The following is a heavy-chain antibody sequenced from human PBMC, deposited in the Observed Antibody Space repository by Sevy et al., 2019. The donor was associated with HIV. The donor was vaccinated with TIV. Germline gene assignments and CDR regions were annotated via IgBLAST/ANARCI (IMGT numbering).Heavy chain of an antibody. CDR1: GFTFSSYS. J-gene: IGHJ6*02. D-gene: IGHD4-17*01. Sequence: GGSLRLSCAASGFTFSSYSMNWVRQAPGKGLEWVSSISSSSSYIYYADSVKGQFTISRDNAKNSIYLQMNSLRAEDTAVYYCARDALTTDDYYYYGMDVWGQGTTVTVSS. CDR2: ISSSSSYI. CDR3: ARDALTTDDYYYYGMDV. V-gene: IGHV3-21*01.